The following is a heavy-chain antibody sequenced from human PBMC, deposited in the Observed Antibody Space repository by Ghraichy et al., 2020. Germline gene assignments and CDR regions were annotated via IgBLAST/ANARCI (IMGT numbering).Heavy chain of an antibody. J-gene: IGHJ4*02. Sequence: GESLNFSCAASGFIFSSYGMNWVRQAPGKGLEWVAHIGIGSTTLFYADLVKGRFTISRDDAKNSVYLQMNSLRAEDTAVYYCARSLGYWAFDYWGQGTLVTVSS. D-gene: IGHD2-8*02. CDR2: IGIGSTTL. V-gene: IGHV3-48*01. CDR1: GFIFSSYG. CDR3: ARSLGYWAFDY.